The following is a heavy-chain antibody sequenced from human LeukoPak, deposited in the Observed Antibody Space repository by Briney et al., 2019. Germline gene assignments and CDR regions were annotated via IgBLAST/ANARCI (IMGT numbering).Heavy chain of an antibody. V-gene: IGHV4-39*01. CDR2: IYYSGST. J-gene: IGHJ2*01. CDR1: RGSISSSSYY. CDR3: ARLSVVQYYYGSGSYPGDWYFDL. D-gene: IGHD3-10*01. Sequence: SETLSLTCIVSRGSISSSSYYWGWIRQPPGKGLEWIGSIYYSGSTYYNPSLKSRVTIFVDTSKNQFSLKLSSVTAADTAVYYCARLSVVQYYYGSGSYPGDWYFDLWGRGTLVTVSS.